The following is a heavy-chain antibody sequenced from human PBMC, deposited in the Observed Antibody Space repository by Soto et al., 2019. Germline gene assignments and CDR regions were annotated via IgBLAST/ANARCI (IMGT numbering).Heavy chain of an antibody. CDR3: ARRKGYDSSTYYFDY. D-gene: IGHD3-22*01. CDR2: VYYNGNM. V-gene: IGHV4-39*01. J-gene: IGHJ4*02. CDR1: GGSISSTTHY. Sequence: SETLSLTCTVSGGSISSTTHYWGWIRQSPGKGLGWIGSVYYNGNMYYNPSLKSRVTMSVDTSKNQFSLDLRSVTAADTAVYYCARRKGYDSSTYYFDYWGQGILVTVYS.